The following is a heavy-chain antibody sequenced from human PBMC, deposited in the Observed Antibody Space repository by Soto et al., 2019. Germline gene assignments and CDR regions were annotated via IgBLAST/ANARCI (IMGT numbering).Heavy chain of an antibody. V-gene: IGHV3-23*01. D-gene: IGHD2-2*01. CDR1: GFTFSIYA. Sequence: EVQLLESGGGLVQPGGSLRLSCAASGFTFSIYAMSWVRQAPGKGLEWVSSISGGGGSTYYADSVKGRFTISRDNPKNTLYLQMNGLRADDTAVYSCAKGFADREYQLLLFDYWGQGTLVTVSS. J-gene: IGHJ4*02. CDR3: AKGFADREYQLLLFDY. CDR2: ISGGGGST.